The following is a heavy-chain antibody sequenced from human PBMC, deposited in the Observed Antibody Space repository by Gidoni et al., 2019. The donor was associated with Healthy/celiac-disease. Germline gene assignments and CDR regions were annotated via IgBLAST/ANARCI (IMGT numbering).Heavy chain of an antibody. Sequence: QVQLVEAGGGVGQTGRSVGLPCAASGFTFSSYGMHWVRQAPGKGLEWVAVISYDGSNKYSADSVQGRFTISRDNSKNTLYLQMNSLRAEDTAVYYCAKSWHIVVVTAIGHWGQGTLVTVSS. D-gene: IGHD2-21*02. J-gene: IGHJ4*02. CDR3: AKSWHIVVVTAIGH. CDR1: GFTFSSYG. V-gene: IGHV3-30*18. CDR2: ISYDGSNK.